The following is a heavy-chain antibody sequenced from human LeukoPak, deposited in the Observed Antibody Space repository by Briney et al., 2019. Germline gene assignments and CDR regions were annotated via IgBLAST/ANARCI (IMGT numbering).Heavy chain of an antibody. D-gene: IGHD3-9*01. CDR2: IYYRGST. Sequence: SETLSLTCTVSGGSISSSSYYWGWIRQPPGKGLEWIGYIYYRGSTYYNPSLKSRVTISVDTSKNQFSLKLSSVAAADTAVYYCARQAAYYDILTGYYNVQFDYWGQGTLVTVSS. V-gene: IGHV4-39*01. J-gene: IGHJ4*02. CDR3: ARQAAYYDILTGYYNVQFDY. CDR1: GGSISSSSYY.